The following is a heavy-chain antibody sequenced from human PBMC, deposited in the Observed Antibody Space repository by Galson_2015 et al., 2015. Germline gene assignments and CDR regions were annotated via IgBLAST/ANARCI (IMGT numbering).Heavy chain of an antibody. Sequence: QSGAEVKKPGESLQISCQGSGYSFPNYWVAWVRQMPGKGLEWMGIIFPLDSITRYTPSFQGQVTISADKSISTAYLQWTSLKASDTAMYYCARQWSEPHLDFWGQGTLVTVSS. CDR3: ARQWSEPHLDF. V-gene: IGHV5-51*01. D-gene: IGHD2-15*01. J-gene: IGHJ4*02. CDR2: IFPLDSIT. CDR1: GYSFPNYW.